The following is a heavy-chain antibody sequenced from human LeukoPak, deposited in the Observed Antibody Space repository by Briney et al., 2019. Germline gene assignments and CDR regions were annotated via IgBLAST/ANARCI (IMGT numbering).Heavy chain of an antibody. CDR1: GFTFSSYA. Sequence: AGGSLRLSCAASGFTFSSYAMSWVRQAPGKGLEWVSAISGSGGSTYYADSVKGRFTISRDNSKNTLYLQMNSLRAEDTAVYYCARLRFLEWLTQGQYYFDYWGQGTQVTVSS. V-gene: IGHV3-23*01. CDR2: ISGSGGST. D-gene: IGHD3-3*01. J-gene: IGHJ4*02. CDR3: ARLRFLEWLTQGQYYFDY.